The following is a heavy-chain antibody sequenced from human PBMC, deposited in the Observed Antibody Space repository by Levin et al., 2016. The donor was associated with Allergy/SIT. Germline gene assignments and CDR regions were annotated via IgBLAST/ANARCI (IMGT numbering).Heavy chain of an antibody. CDR2: IKSKTDGGTT. J-gene: IGHJ4*02. Sequence: WIRQPPGKGLEWVGRIKSKTDGGTTDYAAAVKGRITISRDDSKETLYLQMNSLKIEDTGVYYCTTLVNWGQGALVTVSS. D-gene: IGHD3-10*01. V-gene: IGHV3-15*01. CDR3: TTLVN.